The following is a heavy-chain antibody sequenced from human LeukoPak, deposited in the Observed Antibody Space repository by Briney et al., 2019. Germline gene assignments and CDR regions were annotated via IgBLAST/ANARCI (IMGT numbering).Heavy chain of an antibody. D-gene: IGHD4-11*01. Sequence: SSETLSLTCTVSGGSISSYYWSWIRQPPGKGLEWIGYIYYSGSTNYNPSLKSRVTISVDTSKNQFSLKLSSVTAADTAVYYCARMYSNLPYDYWGQGTLVTVSS. CDR2: IYYSGST. J-gene: IGHJ4*02. V-gene: IGHV4-59*12. CDR3: ARMYSNLPYDY. CDR1: GGSISSYY.